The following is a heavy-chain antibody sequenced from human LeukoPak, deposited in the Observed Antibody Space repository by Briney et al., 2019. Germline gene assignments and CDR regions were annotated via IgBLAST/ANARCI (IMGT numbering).Heavy chain of an antibody. CDR1: GGSISSSFYY. V-gene: IGHV4-39*02. CDR3: ARETHSGTQRGFDY. D-gene: IGHD1-26*01. J-gene: IGHJ4*02. Sequence: SETLSLTCTVSGGSISSSFYYWGWIRQPPGKGLEWIGSFYYSGSTYYIPSLKSRLTIPAHTSKNQLSLKLSSVTAADTAVYYCARETHSGTQRGFDYWGQGTLVTVSS. CDR2: FYYSGST.